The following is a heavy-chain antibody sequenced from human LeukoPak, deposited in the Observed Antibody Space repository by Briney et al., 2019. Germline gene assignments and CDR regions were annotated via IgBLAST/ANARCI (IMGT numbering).Heavy chain of an antibody. CDR3: ARDENCSGGNCYFI. V-gene: IGHV4-31*03. D-gene: IGHD2-15*01. CDR1: GGSISSGAYY. J-gene: IGHJ4*02. Sequence: PSETLSLTCTVSGGSISSGAYYWSWIRQVPGKGLEWIGYGYFRGNTFYNPSLKGRVTISVDTSNNHFSLQLNSVTAADTAVYYCARDENCSGGNCYFIWDQGTQVTVSS. CDR2: GYFRGNT.